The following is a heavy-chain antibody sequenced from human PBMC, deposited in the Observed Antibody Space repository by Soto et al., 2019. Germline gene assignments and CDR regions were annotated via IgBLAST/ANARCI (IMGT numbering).Heavy chain of an antibody. J-gene: IGHJ6*03. V-gene: IGHV4-59*08. Sequence: PSETLSLTCTVSGGSISSYYWSWIRQPPGKGLEWIGYIYYSGSTNYNPSLKSRVTISVDTSKNQFSLKLSSVTAADTAVYYCASRVTTVTTGPYYYMDVWGKGTTVTVSS. CDR2: IYYSGST. CDR3: ASRVTTVTTGPYYYMDV. CDR1: GGSISSYY. D-gene: IGHD4-17*01.